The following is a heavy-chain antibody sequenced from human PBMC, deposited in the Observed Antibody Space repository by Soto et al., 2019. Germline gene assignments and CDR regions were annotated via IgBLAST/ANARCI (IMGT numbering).Heavy chain of an antibody. Sequence: QVQLVESGGGVAQPGRSLRLSCAASGFTFSNYAIHWVRQAPGKGLEWVAVLSFDGNNIHYADSVKGRFTVSRDNSKNTLFLQMNSLRPEDTALYYCARGPIGDAAMVTNYFDYWGQGTLVTVSS. CDR2: LSFDGNNI. J-gene: IGHJ4*02. V-gene: IGHV3-30-3*01. D-gene: IGHD5-18*01. CDR1: GFTFSNYA. CDR3: ARGPIGDAAMVTNYFDY.